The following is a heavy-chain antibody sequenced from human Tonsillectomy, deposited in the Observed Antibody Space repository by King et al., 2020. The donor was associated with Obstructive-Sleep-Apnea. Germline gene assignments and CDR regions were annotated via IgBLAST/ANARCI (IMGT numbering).Heavy chain of an antibody. D-gene: IGHD3-10*01. CDR3: ARDSANYGSGSYYRY. CDR2: ISSTSTTI. V-gene: IGHV3-48*04. J-gene: IGHJ4*02. CDR1: GFTFTYYS. Sequence: VQLVESGGGLVQPGGSLRLSCAASGFTFTYYSMNWVRQAPGKGLEWVSYISSTSTTINYADSVKGRFTTSRDNAKNSLYLQMNSLRAEDTAVYYCARDSANYGSGSYYRYWGQGTLVTVSS.